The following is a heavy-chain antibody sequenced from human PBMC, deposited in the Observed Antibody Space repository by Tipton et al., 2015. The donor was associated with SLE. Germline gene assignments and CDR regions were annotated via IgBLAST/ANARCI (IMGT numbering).Heavy chain of an antibody. D-gene: IGHD4-11*01. CDR2: INSNTGNP. CDR1: GYTFTNYA. Sequence: QLVQSGAEVKKPGASVKVSCKASGYTFTNYAMNWLRQAPGQGLEWMGWINSNTGNPTYAQGFTGRFVFSLDTSVSTAYLQISSLKAEDTAVYYCAKGNDYSSYYYYYAMDVWGQGTTVTVSS. J-gene: IGHJ6*02. V-gene: IGHV7-4-1*02. CDR3: AKGNDYSSYYYYYAMDV.